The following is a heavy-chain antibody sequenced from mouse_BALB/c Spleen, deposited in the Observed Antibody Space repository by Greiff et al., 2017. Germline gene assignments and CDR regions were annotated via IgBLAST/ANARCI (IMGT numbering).Heavy chain of an antibody. V-gene: IGHV1S29*02. CDR1: GYTFTDYN. D-gene: IGHD1-1*01. Sequence: VQLKESGPELVKPGASVKISCKASGYTFTDYNMHWVKQSHGKSLEWIGYIYPYNGGTGYNQKFKSKATLTVDNSSSTAYMELRSLTSEDSAVYYCARLTTVVAADYWGQGTTLTVSS. CDR2: IYPYNGGT. CDR3: ARLTTVVAADY. J-gene: IGHJ2*01.